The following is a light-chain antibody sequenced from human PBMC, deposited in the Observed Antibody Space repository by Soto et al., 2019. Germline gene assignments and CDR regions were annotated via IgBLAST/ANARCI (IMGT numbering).Light chain of an antibody. J-gene: IGKJ1*01. Sequence: EIVMTKSPATLSVSPGERATLSCRASQSVSSNFAWYQQKPGQAPRLLIYGASTRATGIPARFSGSRSGTEVTLIISSLQSEDFAGLYCQQYNNWPPWTCGQGTKVEIK. CDR2: GAS. CDR3: QQYNNWPPWT. CDR1: QSVSSN. V-gene: IGKV3-15*01.